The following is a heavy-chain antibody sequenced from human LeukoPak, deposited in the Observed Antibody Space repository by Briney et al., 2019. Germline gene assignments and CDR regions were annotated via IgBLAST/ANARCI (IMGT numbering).Heavy chain of an antibody. D-gene: IGHD2-8*01. Sequence: GGSLRLSCAASGFTVGNNYMNWVRQAPGKGLEWVSLIFSHGETSYADSVKGRFTISRDNSKNTLYLQMNGPRVEDTAVYYCARDPPAVSINTYAWGQGTLVTVSS. CDR3: ARDPPAVSINTYA. CDR1: GFTVGNNY. V-gene: IGHV3-66*01. J-gene: IGHJ4*02. CDR2: IFSHGET.